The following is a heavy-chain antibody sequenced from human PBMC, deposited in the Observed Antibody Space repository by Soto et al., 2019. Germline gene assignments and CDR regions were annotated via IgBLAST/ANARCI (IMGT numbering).Heavy chain of an antibody. Sequence: SETLSLTCTVSGGSVSSGSYYWSWIRQPPGKGLEWIGYIYYSGSTNYNPSLKSRVTISVDTSKNQFSLKLSSVTAADTAVYYCARFSRYNWNDARYYYYGMDVWGQGTTVTVSS. V-gene: IGHV4-61*01. CDR2: IYYSGST. J-gene: IGHJ6*02. CDR3: ARFSRYNWNDARYYYYGMDV. D-gene: IGHD1-1*01. CDR1: GGSVSSGSYY.